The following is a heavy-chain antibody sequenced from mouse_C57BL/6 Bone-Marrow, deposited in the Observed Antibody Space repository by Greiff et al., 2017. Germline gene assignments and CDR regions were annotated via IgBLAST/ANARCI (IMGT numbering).Heavy chain of an antibody. J-gene: IGHJ2*01. CDR2: IYPRSGNT. V-gene: IGHV1-81*01. CDR3: ARESIYYDYDGGGY. D-gene: IGHD2-4*01. CDR1: GYTFTSYG. Sequence: VQLQQSGAELARPGASVKLSCKASGYTFTSYGISWVKQRTGQGLEWIGEIYPRSGNTYYNEKFKGKATLTADKSSSTAYMELRSLTSEDSAGYVCARESIYYDYDGGGYWGQGTTLTVSS.